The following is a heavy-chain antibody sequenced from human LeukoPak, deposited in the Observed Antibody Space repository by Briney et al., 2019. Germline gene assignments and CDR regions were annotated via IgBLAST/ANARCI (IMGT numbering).Heavy chain of an antibody. CDR1: GFTLSSYS. D-gene: IGHD2-15*01. CDR2: ISSSSSYI. V-gene: IGHV3-21*01. CDR3: ARDLLGGSCFTC. J-gene: IGHJ4*02. Sequence: PGGSLRLSCAASGFTLSSYSMNWVRQAPGKGLEWVSSISSSSSYIYYADSVKGRFTISRDNAKNSLYLQMKSLRAEDTAVYYCARDLLGGSCFTCWGQGTLVTVSS.